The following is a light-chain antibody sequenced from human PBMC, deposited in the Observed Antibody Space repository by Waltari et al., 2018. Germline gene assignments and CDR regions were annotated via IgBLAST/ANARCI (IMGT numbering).Light chain of an antibody. CDR3: CSYAGSSTPNWV. V-gene: IGLV2-23*01. Sequence: QSALTQPASVSGSPGQSITISCTGISSDVGSYNLVSWYQQHPGKAPQLMIYEGSERPSGVSNRFSGSKSGNTASLTISGLQAEDEADYYCCSYAGSSTPNWVFGGGTKLTVL. CDR1: SSDVGSYNL. CDR2: EGS. J-gene: IGLJ3*02.